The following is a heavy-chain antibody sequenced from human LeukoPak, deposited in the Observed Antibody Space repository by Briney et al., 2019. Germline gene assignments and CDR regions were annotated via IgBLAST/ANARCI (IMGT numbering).Heavy chain of an antibody. Sequence: GGSLRLSCAASGFTFSTYAMSWVRQAPGKGLEWVSAVTATGGSTYYADSVKGRFTISRDSSKNTLYLQMNSLGAADTAVYYCAKDRAGYSGARGFDCWGQGTLVTVSS. J-gene: IGHJ4*02. CDR1: GFTFSTYA. D-gene: IGHD5-12*01. CDR3: AKDRAGYSGARGFDC. CDR2: VTATGGST. V-gene: IGHV3-23*01.